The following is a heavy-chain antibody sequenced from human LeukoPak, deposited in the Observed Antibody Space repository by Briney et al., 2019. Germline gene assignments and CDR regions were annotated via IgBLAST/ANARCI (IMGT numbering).Heavy chain of an antibody. CDR1: GFTFSSYS. D-gene: IGHD6-19*01. CDR3: ASLLNSGSYSIADY. CDR2: ISSSSSYI. V-gene: IGHV3-21*01. J-gene: IGHJ4*02. Sequence: GSLRLSCAASGFTFSSYSMNWVRQAPGKGLEWVSSISSSSSYIYYADSVKGRFTISRDNAKNSLYLQMNSLRAGDTAVYYCASLLNSGSYSIADYWGQGTLVTVSS.